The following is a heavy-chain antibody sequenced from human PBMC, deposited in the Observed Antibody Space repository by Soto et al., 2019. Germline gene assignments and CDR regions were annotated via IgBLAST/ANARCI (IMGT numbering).Heavy chain of an antibody. D-gene: IGHD3-22*01. CDR1: GGSISSYY. J-gene: IGHJ3*02. V-gene: IGHV4-59*01. Sequence: PSETLSLTCTVSGGSISSYYWSWIRQPPGKGLEWIGSIYYSGSTYYNPSLKSRVTISVDTSKNQFSLRLSSVFAADTAVYYFAKLSLGTYYDRLDDVFDIWGQGTMVTVSS. CDR2: IYYSGST. CDR3: AKLSLGTYYDRLDDVFDI.